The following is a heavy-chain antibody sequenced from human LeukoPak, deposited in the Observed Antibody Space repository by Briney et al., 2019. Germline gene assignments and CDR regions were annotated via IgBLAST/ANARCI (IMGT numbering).Heavy chain of an antibody. CDR3: AYEDVDIVATTIFDY. D-gene: IGHD5-12*01. CDR2: INHSGST. CDR1: GGSFSGYY. V-gene: IGHV4-34*01. Sequence: SETLSLTCAVYGGSFSGYYWSWIRQPPGKGLEWIGEINHSGSTNHNPSLKSRVTISVDTSKNQFSLKLSSVTAADTAVYYCAYEDVDIVATTIFDYWGQGTLVTVSS. J-gene: IGHJ4*02.